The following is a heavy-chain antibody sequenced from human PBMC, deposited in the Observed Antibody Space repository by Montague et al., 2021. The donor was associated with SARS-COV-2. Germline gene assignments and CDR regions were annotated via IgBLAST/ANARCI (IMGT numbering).Heavy chain of an antibody. J-gene: IGHJ4*02. D-gene: IGHD2-2*01. CDR2: TYYRSKWYN. V-gene: IGHV6-1*01. CDR1: GDSVSSNIAT. CDR3: ARIPVGSKYYFDF. Sequence: CAISGDSVSSNIATWNWIRQSPSRGLEWLGRTYYRSKWYNDYAESVKSRITIYPDTSKHQFSLHLDSVTPEDTPVYYRARIPVGSKYYFDFWGQGTLVTV.